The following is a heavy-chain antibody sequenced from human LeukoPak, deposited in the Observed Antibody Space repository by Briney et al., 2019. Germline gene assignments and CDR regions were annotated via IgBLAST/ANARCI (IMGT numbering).Heavy chain of an antibody. Sequence: PSETLSLTCTVSGGSIYSSNWWSWVRQPPGKGLEWIGEMSQSGSTHYDPSLTGRVTISVDKSNNRFSLTLNSATAADTAVYFCATHMTVSGTRGFDNWGQGTLVIVSS. V-gene: IGHV4-4*02. CDR3: ATHMTVSGTRGFDN. CDR1: GGSIYSSNW. CDR2: MSQSGST. J-gene: IGHJ4*02. D-gene: IGHD6-19*01.